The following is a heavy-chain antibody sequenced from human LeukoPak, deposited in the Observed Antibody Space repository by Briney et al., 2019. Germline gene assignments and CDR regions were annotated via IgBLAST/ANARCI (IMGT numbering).Heavy chain of an antibody. CDR2: ISSTRGTI. V-gene: IGHV3-48*04. D-gene: IGHD3-10*01. J-gene: IGHJ4*02. CDR1: GFPFISYS. Sequence: GGSLRLSCAASGFPFISYSMNWVRQAPGKGLEWISFISSTRGTISYADSAKGRFTISRDNAKSVLYLQMSSLRVEDTAVYYCASDLMWFEDPEYFDYWGQGTLVTVSS. CDR3: ASDLMWFEDPEYFDY.